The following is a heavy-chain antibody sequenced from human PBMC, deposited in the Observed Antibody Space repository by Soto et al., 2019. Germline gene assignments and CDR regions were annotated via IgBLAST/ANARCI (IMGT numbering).Heavy chain of an antibody. CDR2: VHYSGST. CDR1: GGSISGHY. Sequence: PSETLSLTCTVSGGSISGHYCSWIRQPPGKGLEWIGYVHYSGSTNYNPSLESRVSISVDTPKNQISLKLNSVTAADTAVYYCAREKGGRYNWNYAPTYSYYGLDVWGQGTTVTVSS. V-gene: IGHV4-59*11. CDR3: AREKGGRYNWNYAPTYSYYGLDV. D-gene: IGHD1-7*01. J-gene: IGHJ6*02.